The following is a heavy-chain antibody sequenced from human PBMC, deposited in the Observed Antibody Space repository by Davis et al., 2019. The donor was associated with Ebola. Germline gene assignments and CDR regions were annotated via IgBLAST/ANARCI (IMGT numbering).Heavy chain of an antibody. CDR3: AKGSPGPLAVAGTGTFGDY. J-gene: IGHJ4*02. D-gene: IGHD6-19*01. CDR1: GSTFSTYG. V-gene: IGHV3-30*18. CDR2: ISFDGSNK. Sequence: PGGSLRLSCAASGSTFSTYGMHCVRQSPGKGLERVALISFDGSNKYYADSVKGRFTISRDNSKNTLYLEMNSLRAEDTAVYYCAKGSPGPLAVAGTGTFGDYWGQGTLVTVSS.